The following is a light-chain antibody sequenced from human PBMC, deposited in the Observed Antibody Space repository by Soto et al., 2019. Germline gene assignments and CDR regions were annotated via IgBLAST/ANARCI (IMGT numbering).Light chain of an antibody. CDR1: SSDVGGYNY. V-gene: IGLV2-8*01. J-gene: IGLJ3*02. Sequence: QSALTQPPSASGSPGQSVAISCTGTSSDVGGYNYVSWYQQHPGKAPKLMIYEVNKRPSGVPDRFSGSKSGNTASLTISGLQAEDEADYYCWSYTSSDNWVFGGGTKLTVL. CDR3: WSYTSSDNWV. CDR2: EVN.